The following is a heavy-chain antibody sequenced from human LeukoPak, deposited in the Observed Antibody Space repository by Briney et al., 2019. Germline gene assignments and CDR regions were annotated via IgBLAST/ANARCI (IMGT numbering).Heavy chain of an antibody. CDR3: ARGYYGSGSFVADAFDI. D-gene: IGHD3-10*01. CDR1: GGTFSSYA. CDR2: IIPIFGTA. Sequence: SVKVSCKASGGTFSSYAISWVRQAPGQGLEWMGGIIPIFGTANYARKFQGRVTITADKSTSTAYMELSSLRSEDTAVYYCARGYYGSGSFVADAFDIWGQGTMVTVSS. J-gene: IGHJ3*02. V-gene: IGHV1-69*06.